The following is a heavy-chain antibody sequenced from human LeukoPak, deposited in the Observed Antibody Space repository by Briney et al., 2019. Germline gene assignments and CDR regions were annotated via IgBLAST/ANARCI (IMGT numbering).Heavy chain of an antibody. V-gene: IGHV3-30-3*01. CDR3: ARDPSGSGSDWPNWGFDY. J-gene: IGHJ4*02. D-gene: IGHD1-26*01. CDR2: ISYDGGTK. Sequence: GGSLRLSCAASGFTFSAYAIHWVRQAPGKGLERVAFISYDGGTKDYTDSVKGRFTISRDNSKNTLFLQMNSLRAEDTAVYYCARDPSGSGSDWPNWGFDYWGQGTLVTVSS. CDR1: GFTFSAYA.